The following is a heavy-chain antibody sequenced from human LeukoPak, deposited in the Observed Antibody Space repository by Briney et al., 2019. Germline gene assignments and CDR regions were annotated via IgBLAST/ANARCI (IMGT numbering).Heavy chain of an antibody. CDR2: IYHSGST. J-gene: IGHJ4*02. CDR1: GYPISSGYY. D-gene: IGHD2-2*01. V-gene: IGHV4-38-2*02. Sequence: SETLSLTCTVSGYPISSGYYWGWIRQPPGKGLEWIGSIYHSGSTYYNPSLKGRVTISVDTSKSQFSLKLSSVTAADTAVYYCASLLGDIVVVPAAMYSSSSYYFDYWGQGILVTVSS. CDR3: ASLLGDIVVVPAAMYSSSSYYFDY.